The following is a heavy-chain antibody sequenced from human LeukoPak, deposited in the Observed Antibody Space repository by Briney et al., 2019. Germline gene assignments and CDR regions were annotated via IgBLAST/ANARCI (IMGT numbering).Heavy chain of an antibody. CDR1: GGSFSGYY. CDR3: ARGTGYSYGYFGY. CDR2: TNHSGST. V-gene: IGHV4-34*01. Sequence: SETLSLTCAVYGGSFSGYYWSWIRQPPGKGLEWIGETNHSGSTNYNPSLKSRVTISVDTSKNQFSLKLSSVTAADTAVYYCARGTGYSYGYFGYWGQGTLVTVSS. D-gene: IGHD5-18*01. J-gene: IGHJ4*02.